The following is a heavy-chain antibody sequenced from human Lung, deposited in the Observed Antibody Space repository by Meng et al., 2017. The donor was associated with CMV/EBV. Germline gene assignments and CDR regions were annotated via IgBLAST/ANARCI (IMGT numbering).Heavy chain of an antibody. V-gene: IGHV1-18*01. CDR2: INPYNGNT. J-gene: IGHJ4*02. CDR1: GYTFKRYA. CDR3: ARGRVSYSSSSSLNY. D-gene: IGHD6-6*01. Sequence: QVQLVQSGGEVKRPGASVKVSRKTSGYTFKRYAITWVRQAPGQGLEWMGWINPYNGNTDHAQNLQARLTMTTDTSTSTVYMELGSLRSDDTAVYYCARGRVSYSSSSSLNYWGQGTLVTVSS.